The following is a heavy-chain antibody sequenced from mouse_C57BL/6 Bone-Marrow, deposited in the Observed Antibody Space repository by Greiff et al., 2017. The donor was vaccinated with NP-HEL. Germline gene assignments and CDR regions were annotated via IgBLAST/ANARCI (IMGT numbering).Heavy chain of an antibody. D-gene: IGHD2-4*01. J-gene: IGHJ3*01. Sequence: QVQLQQSGAELVRPGTSVKVSCKASGYSFTNYLIEWVKQRPGQGLEWIGVINPGSGGTNYNEKFKGKATLTADKSYSTAYMQLSSLTSEDSAVYFCARDDYDDGFAYWGQGTLVTVSA. CDR1: GYSFTNYL. CDR3: ARDDYDDGFAY. CDR2: INPGSGGT. V-gene: IGHV1-54*01.